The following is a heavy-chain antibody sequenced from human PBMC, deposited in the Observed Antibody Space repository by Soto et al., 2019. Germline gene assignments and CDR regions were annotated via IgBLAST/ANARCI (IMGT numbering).Heavy chain of an antibody. CDR1: GGSISSGDYY. CDR3: ARAGHYTIFGYAPKKDYYGMDV. D-gene: IGHD3-3*01. Sequence: PSETLSLTCTVSGGSISSGDYYWSWIRQPPGKGLEWIWYIYYSGSTYYNPSLKSRVTISVDTSKNQFSLNLSSVTAADTAVYYCARAGHYTIFGYAPKKDYYGMDVWGQGTTVTVSS. CDR2: IYYSGST. V-gene: IGHV4-30-4*01. J-gene: IGHJ6*02.